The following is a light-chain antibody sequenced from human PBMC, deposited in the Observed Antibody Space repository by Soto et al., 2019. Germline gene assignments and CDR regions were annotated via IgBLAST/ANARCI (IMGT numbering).Light chain of an antibody. Sequence: EIVLTQSPATLSLSPGERATLSCRASQSVSSYLAWYQQKPGQAPRLLIYDASNRATGIPARFSGSGSGTDFTLTISSLEPEDFAVYYCQQRSNWPHSTETFGQGTKLEI. CDR1: QSVSSY. CDR3: QQRSNWPHSTET. J-gene: IGKJ2*01. V-gene: IGKV3-11*01. CDR2: DAS.